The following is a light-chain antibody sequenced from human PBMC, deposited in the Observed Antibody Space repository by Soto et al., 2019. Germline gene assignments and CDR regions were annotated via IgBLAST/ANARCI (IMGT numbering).Light chain of an antibody. J-gene: IGLJ1*01. CDR1: GRDIAGYNY. CDR3: TSFTSTTSVYV. CDR2: EVT. Sequence: QSVLTQPASVSGSLGQSITISCTGTGRDIAGYNYISWYQQLPGKAPKLMIYEVTIRPSGISNRFSGSKSGNTASLTISGVQAEDEADYFCTSFTSTTSVYVFGTGTKVTVL. V-gene: IGLV2-14*01.